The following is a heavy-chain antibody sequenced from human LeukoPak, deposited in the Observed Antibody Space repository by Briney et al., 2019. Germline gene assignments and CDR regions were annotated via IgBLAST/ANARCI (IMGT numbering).Heavy chain of an antibody. CDR1: GYTFTGYY. J-gene: IGHJ6*02. CDR3: ARDSGNWYQLTWGYYYYYCGMDV. Sequence: ASVKVSCKASGYTFTGYYVHWVRQAPGQGLEWMGWINPNSGGTNYAQKFQGRVTMTRDTSISTAYMELSRLRSDDTAVYYCARDSGNWYQLTWGYYYYYCGMDVWGQGTTVTVSS. V-gene: IGHV1-2*02. D-gene: IGHD2-2*01. CDR2: INPNSGGT.